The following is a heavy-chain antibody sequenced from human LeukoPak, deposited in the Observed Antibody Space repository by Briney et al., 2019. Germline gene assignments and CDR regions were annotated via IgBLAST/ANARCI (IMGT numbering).Heavy chain of an antibody. D-gene: IGHD4-17*01. CDR1: GFTFSSYA. CDR3: ARDDYGDYISYCFDY. CDR2: ISYDGSNK. V-gene: IGHV3-30-3*01. Sequence: GGSLRLSCAASGFTFSSYAMHWVRQAPGKGLEWVAVISYDGSNKYYADSVKGRFTISRDNSKNTLYLQMNSLRAEDTAVYYCARDDYGDYISYCFDYWGQGTLVTVSS. J-gene: IGHJ4*02.